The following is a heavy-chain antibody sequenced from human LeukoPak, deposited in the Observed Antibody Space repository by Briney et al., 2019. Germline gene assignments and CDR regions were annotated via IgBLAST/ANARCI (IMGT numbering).Heavy chain of an antibody. Sequence: GGSLRLSCAASGFTFSSYAMSWVRQAPGKGLEWVSLISGSGGSTYYADSVKGRFTISRDNSKNTLYLQMNSLRVEDTAGYYCAKSPVPYCSGGSCYGMDVWGQGTTVTVSS. CDR3: AKSPVPYCSGGSCYGMDV. V-gene: IGHV3-23*01. J-gene: IGHJ6*02. CDR1: GFTFSSYA. CDR2: ISGSGGST. D-gene: IGHD2-15*01.